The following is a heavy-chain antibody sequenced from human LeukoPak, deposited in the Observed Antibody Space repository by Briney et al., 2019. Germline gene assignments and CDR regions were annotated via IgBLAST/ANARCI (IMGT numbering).Heavy chain of an antibody. CDR1: GFTFGDYA. D-gene: IGHD6-13*01. Sequence: GGSLRLSCTASGFTFGDYAMSWFRQAPGKGLEWVAVISYDGSNKYYADSVKGRFTISRDNSKNTLYLQMNSLRAEDTAVYYCAIIAAAGDLDYWGQGTLVTVSS. J-gene: IGHJ4*02. CDR3: AIIAAAGDLDY. CDR2: ISYDGSNK. V-gene: IGHV3-30*04.